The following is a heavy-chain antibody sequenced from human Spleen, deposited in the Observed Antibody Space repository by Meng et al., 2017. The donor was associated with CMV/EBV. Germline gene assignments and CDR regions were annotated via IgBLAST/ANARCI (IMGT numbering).Heavy chain of an antibody. D-gene: IGHD1/OR15-1a*01. CDR3: ARVAGWNKNYFDY. J-gene: IGHJ4*02. CDR1: GFTFSSYS. V-gene: IGHV3-48*04. Sequence: GESLKISCAASGFTFSSYSMNWVRQAPGKGLEWVSYITRSSSTIYYADSVKGQFTISTDDAKNSLYLQMNSLRAEDTAVYYCARVAGWNKNYFDYWGQGTLVTVSS. CDR2: ITRSSSTI.